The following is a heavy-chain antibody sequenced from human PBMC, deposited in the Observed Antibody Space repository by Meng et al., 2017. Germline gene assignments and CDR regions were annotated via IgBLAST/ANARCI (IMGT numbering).Heavy chain of an antibody. V-gene: IGHV3-48*03. CDR1: GFRFSDYD. D-gene: IGHD3-10*01. J-gene: IGHJ4*02. CDR3: ARDPGNYHGSGSYSSFDY. CDR2: ISSSSATI. Sequence: GGSLRLSCAASGFRFSDYDMHWVRQAPGKGLEWVSFISSSSATIYYADSVKGRFTISRDNAKNSLYLQMNSLRAEDTAIYYCARDPGNYHGSGSYSSFDYWGQGMLVTVSS.